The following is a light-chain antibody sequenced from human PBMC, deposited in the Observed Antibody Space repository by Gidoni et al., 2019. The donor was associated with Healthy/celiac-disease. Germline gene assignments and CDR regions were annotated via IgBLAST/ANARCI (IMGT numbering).Light chain of an antibody. Sequence: DIVMTQSPHSLPVSPGERATINCKSSQSLLYSSNNKNYLAWYQQKPGQPPQLLIYWASNRESGVPDRFSGSGSGTDFTLTISRLQAEDVAVYYCQQYYSTPNTFGQGTKLEIK. CDR3: QQYYSTPNT. CDR1: QSLLYSSNNKNY. CDR2: WAS. J-gene: IGKJ2*01. V-gene: IGKV4-1*01.